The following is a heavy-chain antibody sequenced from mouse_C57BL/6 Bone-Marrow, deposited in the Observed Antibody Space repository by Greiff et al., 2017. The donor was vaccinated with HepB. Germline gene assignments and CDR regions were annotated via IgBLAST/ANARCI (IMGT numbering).Heavy chain of an antibody. J-gene: IGHJ2*01. CDR3: AFISENY. Sequence: QVQLQQSGPELVKPGASVKISCKASGYAFSSSWMNWVKQRPGKGLEWIGRIYPGDGDTNYNGKFKGKATLTADKSSSTAYMQLSSLTSEDSAVYFCAFISENYWGQGTTLTVSS. V-gene: IGHV1-82*01. D-gene: IGHD1-1*01. CDR2: IYPGDGDT. CDR1: GYAFSSSW.